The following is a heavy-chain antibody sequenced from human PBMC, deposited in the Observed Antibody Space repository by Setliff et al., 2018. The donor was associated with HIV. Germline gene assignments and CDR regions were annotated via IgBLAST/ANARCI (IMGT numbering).Heavy chain of an antibody. V-gene: IGHV4-38-2*02. Sequence: SETLSLTCDVSGSSITGDFYWGWIRQPPGKGLEWIGSLHHGGSTYKNPSLNSRVTISVDTSKDQFSLKLSSVTAADTAIYYCARDYGFEQPIFGFDVWGQGAMVTV. D-gene: IGHD3-10*01. CDR2: LHHGGST. CDR1: GSSITGDFY. J-gene: IGHJ3*01. CDR3: ARDYGFEQPIFGFDV.